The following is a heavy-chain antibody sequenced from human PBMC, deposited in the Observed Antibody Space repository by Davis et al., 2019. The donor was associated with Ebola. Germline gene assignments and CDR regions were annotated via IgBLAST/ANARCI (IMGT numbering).Heavy chain of an antibody. J-gene: IGHJ1*01. CDR1: GYTFTGYY. CDR3: ARTSLPIGYEGFQH. Sequence: ASVKVSCKASGYTFTGYYMHWVRQAPGQGLEWMGRINPNSGGTNYAQKFQGRVTITRDTSASTAYMELSSLRSEDTAVYYCARTSLPIGYEGFQHWGQGTLVTVSS. V-gene: IGHV1-2*06. CDR2: INPNSGGT. D-gene: IGHD6-13*01.